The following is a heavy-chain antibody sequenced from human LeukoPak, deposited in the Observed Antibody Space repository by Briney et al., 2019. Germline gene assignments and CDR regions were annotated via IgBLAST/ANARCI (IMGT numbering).Heavy chain of an antibody. CDR2: IKQDGSQK. CDR1: GFSLSIYW. D-gene: IGHD2-21*01. CDR3: ARDRRVGGWGGAFDL. V-gene: IGHV3-7*01. Sequence: TGGSLRLSCAASGFSLSIYWMNWVRQAPGKGLEYVANIKQDGSQKYYVDSLRGRFTISRDNAKNSLYLQMNSLRAEDTAVYYCARDRRVGGWGGAFDLWGHGTKVIVSS. J-gene: IGHJ3*01.